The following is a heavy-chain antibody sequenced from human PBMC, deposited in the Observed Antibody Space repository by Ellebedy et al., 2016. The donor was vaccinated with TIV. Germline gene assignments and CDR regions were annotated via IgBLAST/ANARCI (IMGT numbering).Heavy chain of an antibody. CDR1: GGSINNYY. Sequence: MPGGSLRLSCSVSGGSINNYYWTWIRQPPGQGLEWIGDIHHSGNSHIHPSLKSRGTLSVDTSKNQFSLDMTSVTAADTATYYCARDLGRYGMDVWGQGTMVTVSS. CDR2: IHHSGNS. J-gene: IGHJ6*02. CDR3: ARDLGRYGMDV. V-gene: IGHV4-59*01.